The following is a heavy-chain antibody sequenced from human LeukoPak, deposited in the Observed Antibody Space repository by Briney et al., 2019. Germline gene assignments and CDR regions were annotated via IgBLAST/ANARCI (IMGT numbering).Heavy chain of an antibody. CDR3: AGDRDRGYCSSTSCYGLDV. Sequence: GGSLRLSCAASGFTFSSYGMHWVRQAPGKGLEWVAVIWYDGSNKYYADSVKGRFTISRDNSKNTLYLQMNSLRAEDTAVYYCAGDRDRGYCSSTSCYGLDVWGQGTTVTVSS. J-gene: IGHJ6*02. D-gene: IGHD2-2*01. V-gene: IGHV3-33*01. CDR1: GFTFSSYG. CDR2: IWYDGSNK.